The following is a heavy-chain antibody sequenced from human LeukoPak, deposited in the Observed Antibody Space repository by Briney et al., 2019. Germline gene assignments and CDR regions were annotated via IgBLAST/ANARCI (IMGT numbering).Heavy chain of an antibody. J-gene: IGHJ4*02. CDR1: GFTFSNAW. V-gene: IGHV3-15*01. Sequence: GGSLRLSCAASGFTFSNAWMSWVRLAPGKGLEWVGHIKSKSDGGTTDYAAPVKGRFTISRDDSKNTLYLQMNSVKTEDTAVYYCTTYDILTGYYRALWYFDYWGQGTLVSVSS. D-gene: IGHD3-9*01. CDR3: TTYDILTGYYRALWYFDY. CDR2: IKSKSDGGTT.